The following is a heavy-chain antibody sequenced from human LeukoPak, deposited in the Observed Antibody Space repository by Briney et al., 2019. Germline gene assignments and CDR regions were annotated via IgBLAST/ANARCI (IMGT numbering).Heavy chain of an antibody. CDR3: AKDKFTSYYGMDV. Sequence: GGSLRLSCAASGFTFDDYAMHWVRQAPGKGLEWISGISWNSGSIGYADSVKGRFTISRDNAKNSLYLQMDSLRAEDTALYYCAKDKFTSYYGMDVWGQGTTVTVSS. V-gene: IGHV3-9*01. CDR2: ISWNSGSI. CDR1: GFTFDDYA. J-gene: IGHJ6*02.